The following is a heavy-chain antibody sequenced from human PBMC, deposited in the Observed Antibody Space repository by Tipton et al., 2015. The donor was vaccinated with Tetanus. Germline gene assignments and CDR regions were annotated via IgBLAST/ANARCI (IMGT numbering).Heavy chain of an antibody. CDR3: AREADCSGGSCFSGDFDN. V-gene: IGHV3-33*01. Sequence: SLRLSCAASGFIFGSYGIHWVRQAPGKGLEWVAVSWYDGTDKYYADSVKGRFTISRDNSKNTLYLQMSSLRAEDTAVYYCAREADCSGGSCFSGDFDNWGQGTQVTVSS. CDR1: GFIFGSYG. J-gene: IGHJ4*02. D-gene: IGHD2-15*01. CDR2: SWYDGTDK.